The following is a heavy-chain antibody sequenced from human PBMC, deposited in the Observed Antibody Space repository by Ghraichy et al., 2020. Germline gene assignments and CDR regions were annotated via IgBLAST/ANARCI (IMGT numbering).Heavy chain of an antibody. CDR1: GYPFSSYD. Sequence: ASVKVSCKASGYPFSSYDIDWVRQDTGHGLEWMGWISPNSGNTGYAQKFQDKVTMTTNTSISTVYMELSSLRSEDTAVYYCARGLMTRSTPFDFWGQGTLVTVSS. CDR3: ARGLMTRSTPFDF. J-gene: IGHJ4*02. CDR2: ISPNSGNT. V-gene: IGHV1-8*01.